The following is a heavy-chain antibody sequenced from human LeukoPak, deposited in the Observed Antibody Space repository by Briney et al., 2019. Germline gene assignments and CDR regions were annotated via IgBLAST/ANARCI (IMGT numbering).Heavy chain of an antibody. CDR3: VKGGIAAAGLTMGDY. D-gene: IGHD6-13*01. Sequence: PGGSLRLSCSASGFTFSTYAMHWVRQAPGKGLEYVSAISNTGGSTYYADSVKGRFTISRDNSKNTLYLQMSSLGPEDTAVYYCVKGGIAAAGLTMGDYWGQGTLVTVSS. V-gene: IGHV3-64D*06. CDR1: GFTFSTYA. J-gene: IGHJ4*02. CDR2: ISNTGGST.